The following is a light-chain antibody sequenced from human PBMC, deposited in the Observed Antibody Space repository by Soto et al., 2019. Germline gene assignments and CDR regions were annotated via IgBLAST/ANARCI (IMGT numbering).Light chain of an antibody. V-gene: IGKV3-20*01. Sequence: EIVLTQSPGTLSSSPGERATLSCRASQSVSSSYLAWYQQKPGQAPRLLIYGASSRATGIPDRFSGSGSGTDFTLTISRLEPEDFAVYYCQQYGSSPPRFTFGPGTKVDIK. J-gene: IGKJ3*01. CDR2: GAS. CDR3: QQYGSSPPRFT. CDR1: QSVSSSY.